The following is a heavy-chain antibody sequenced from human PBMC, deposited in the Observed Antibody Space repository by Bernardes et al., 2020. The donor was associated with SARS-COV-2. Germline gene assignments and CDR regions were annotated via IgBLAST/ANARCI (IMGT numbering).Heavy chain of an antibody. D-gene: IGHD4-4*01. V-gene: IGHV3-21*06. CDR2: ISTSSSYI. CDR1: GFSFRSYT. Sequence: GGPLRFSCAASGFSFRSYTVNWVRQAPGKGLEWISSISTSSSYISYSDSVRGRFTISRDNAKNSVSLQMNSLRAEDTAVYYCARVDFSNLYYFDYWGQGIPVTVSS. J-gene: IGHJ4*02. CDR3: ARVDFSNLYYFDY.